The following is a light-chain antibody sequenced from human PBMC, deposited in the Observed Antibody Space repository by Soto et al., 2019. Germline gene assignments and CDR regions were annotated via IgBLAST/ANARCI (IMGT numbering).Light chain of an antibody. Sequence: QSVLTQPASVSGSPGQSITISCTGTSSDVGDYTYVSWYQHHPGKAPKLMIYDVSNRPSGVSYRFSGSKSGNTASLTISGLQAEDEADYYCASYTTSTSWAFGGGTQLTVL. J-gene: IGLJ2*01. V-gene: IGLV2-14*03. CDR1: SSDVGDYTY. CDR2: DVS. CDR3: ASYTTSTSWA.